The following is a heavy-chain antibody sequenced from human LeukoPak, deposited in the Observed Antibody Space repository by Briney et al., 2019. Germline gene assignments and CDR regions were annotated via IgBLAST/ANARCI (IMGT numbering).Heavy chain of an antibody. CDR1: GVSINSDAYF. Sequence: SETLSLTCTVSGVSINSDAYFWSWIRQPPGKGLEWIGYIYHSGSTYYNPSLKSRVTISVDRSKNQLSLKLSSVTAADTAVYYCARDPSLWGQGTLVTVSS. CDR2: IYHSGST. J-gene: IGHJ4*02. V-gene: IGHV4-30-2*01. CDR3: ARDPSL.